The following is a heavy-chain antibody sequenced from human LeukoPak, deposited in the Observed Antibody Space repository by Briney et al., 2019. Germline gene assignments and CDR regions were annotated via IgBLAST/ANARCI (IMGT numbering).Heavy chain of an antibody. J-gene: IGHJ4*02. V-gene: IGHV4-59*01. D-gene: IGHD2-8*02. CDR2: IYYSGGT. CDR1: DGSINSFY. CDR3: ARAVAYGIDTGYFDY. Sequence: KPSQTLSLTCTVSDGSINSFYWSWIRQPPGKGLEWIGYIYYSGGTNYNPPLKSRVTISVDTSKNQFSLNLNSVTAADTAVYYCARAVAYGIDTGYFDYWGQGTLVTVSS.